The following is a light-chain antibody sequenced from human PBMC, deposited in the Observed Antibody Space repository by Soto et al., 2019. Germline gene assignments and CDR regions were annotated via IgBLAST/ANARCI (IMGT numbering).Light chain of an antibody. V-gene: IGKV3D-15*01. Sequence: SPAALSLSPCASAPRSCSASQSIHTSLAWYQQKPGQAPRLLVYDSTPRATGVPDRFSGSGSGTEFTLTINILQPEEFAVYYCQQYNIWPPITFGQGTRLEIK. CDR1: QSIHTS. CDR3: QQYNIWPPIT. J-gene: IGKJ5*01. CDR2: DST.